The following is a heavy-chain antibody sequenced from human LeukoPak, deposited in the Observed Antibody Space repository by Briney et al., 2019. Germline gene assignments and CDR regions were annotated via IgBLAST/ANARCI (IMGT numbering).Heavy chain of an antibody. CDR2: INPNSGGT. V-gene: IGHV1-2*02. CDR3: ARGGLRVMVYRLYYMDV. D-gene: IGHD2-8*01. J-gene: IGHJ6*03. Sequence: ASVKVSCKASGYTFTGYYMHWVRQAPGQGLEWMGWINPNSGGTNYAQKFLGRVTMTRDTSISTAYMELTRLRSDDTAVYYCARGGLRVMVYRLYYMDVWGKGTTVTVSS. CDR1: GYTFTGYY.